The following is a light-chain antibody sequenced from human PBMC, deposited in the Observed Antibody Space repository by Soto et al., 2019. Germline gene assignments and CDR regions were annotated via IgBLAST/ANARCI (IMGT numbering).Light chain of an antibody. CDR3: QQYRSSPIT. V-gene: IGKV3-20*01. Sequence: EIVLTQSPCTLSLSPWERSTLSCMTSQSVSSSYLAWYQQKPGQAPRLLIYTASSRATGIPDRFSGSGSGTDFSLTISRLEPEDFAVYYCQQYRSSPITFGQGTRLEIK. J-gene: IGKJ5*01. CDR2: TAS. CDR1: QSVSSSY.